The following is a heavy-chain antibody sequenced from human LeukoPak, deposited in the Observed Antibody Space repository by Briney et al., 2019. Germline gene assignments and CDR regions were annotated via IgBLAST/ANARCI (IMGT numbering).Heavy chain of an antibody. Sequence: PSETLSLTCAVSGDSISSRHYYWAWIRQPPGTGLEWIGNVYYSGTTHYNPSLQSRVSISVDTSKNQFSLMVNSVTATDTAMYYCARRDSAGWFHYNWFDPWGQGALVTVSS. CDR1: GDSISSRHYY. V-gene: IGHV4-39*01. J-gene: IGHJ5*02. D-gene: IGHD6-19*01. CDR3: ARRDSAGWFHYNWFDP. CDR2: VYYSGTT.